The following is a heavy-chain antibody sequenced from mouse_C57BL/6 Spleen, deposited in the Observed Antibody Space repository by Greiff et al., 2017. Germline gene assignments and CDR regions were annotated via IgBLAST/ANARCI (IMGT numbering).Heavy chain of an antibody. Sequence: EVKLMESGGDLVKPGGSLKLSCAASGFTFSSYGMSWVRQTPDKRLEWVATISSGGSYTYYPDSVKGRFTISRDNAKNTLYLQMSSLKSEDTAMYDSANYVTTVDYYAMDYWGQGTSVTVSS. V-gene: IGHV5-6*01. D-gene: IGHD1-1*01. CDR2: ISSGGSYT. J-gene: IGHJ4*01. CDR3: ANYVTTVDYYAMDY. CDR1: GFTFSSYG.